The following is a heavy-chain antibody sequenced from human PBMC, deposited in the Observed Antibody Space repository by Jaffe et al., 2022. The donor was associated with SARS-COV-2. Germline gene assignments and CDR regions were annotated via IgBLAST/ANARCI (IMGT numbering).Heavy chain of an antibody. D-gene: IGHD5-12*01. CDR2: IKEDGSEK. Sequence: VQLVESGGVLVQPGGSLRLSCAASGFIFDTFWMSWVRQAPGKGPEWVANIKEDGSEKNYVDSVKGRFTISRDNAKNSLYLQMNNLRAEDTAIYYCARDERWLHALFDHWGQGTLVTVSS. CDR3: ARDERWLHALFDH. CDR1: GFIFDTFW. V-gene: IGHV3-7*01. J-gene: IGHJ4*02.